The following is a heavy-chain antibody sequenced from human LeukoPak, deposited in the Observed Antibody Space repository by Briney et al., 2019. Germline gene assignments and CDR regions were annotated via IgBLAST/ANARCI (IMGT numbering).Heavy chain of an antibody. CDR1: AGSISSSN. CDR3: ATNLPLNYYYDG. CDR2: IYYNGHT. V-gene: IGHV4-59*01. D-gene: IGHD2-8*01. Sequence: SETLSLTCTDSAGSISSSNWSWIWQPPGKGLESIGYIYYNGHTNYNPSLKSRVTISVDTSKNQFSLKLSSVTAADTAVYYCATNLPLNYYYDGWGRGTTVTVSS. J-gene: IGHJ6*03.